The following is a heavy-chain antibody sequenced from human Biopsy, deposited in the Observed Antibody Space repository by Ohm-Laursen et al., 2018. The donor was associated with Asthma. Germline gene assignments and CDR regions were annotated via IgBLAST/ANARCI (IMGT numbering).Heavy chain of an antibody. V-gene: IGHV4-30-4*01. Sequence: SETLSLTCTVSGGSISSGAYYWSWVRQPPGKGLEWIGYIYYIGSTYYNPSLKSRVAISLDTSKSQFSLKLSSVTAADTAVYFCARRGGVRRYFDYWGQGTLATVSS. CDR1: GGSISSGAYY. J-gene: IGHJ4*02. D-gene: IGHD3-16*01. CDR3: ARRGGVRRYFDY. CDR2: IYYIGST.